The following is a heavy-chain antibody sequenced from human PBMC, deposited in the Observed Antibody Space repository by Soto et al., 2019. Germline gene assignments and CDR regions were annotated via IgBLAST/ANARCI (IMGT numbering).Heavy chain of an antibody. CDR1: GFIFDDYG. V-gene: IGHV3-9*01. Sequence: EVQLVESGGGLVQPGRSLRLSCVASGFIFDDYGMFWVRQTPGKGLEWVAGISWNSGRIVYADSVKGRFTISRDNAKNSLYLQMNSLRTEDTALYYCAKAGGLADIWGQGTMVTVS. CDR2: ISWNSGRI. D-gene: IGHD3-10*01. CDR3: AKAGGLADI. J-gene: IGHJ3*02.